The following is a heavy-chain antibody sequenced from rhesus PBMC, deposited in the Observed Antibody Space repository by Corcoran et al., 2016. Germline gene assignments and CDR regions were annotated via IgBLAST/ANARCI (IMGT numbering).Heavy chain of an antibody. CDR3: ARQNWNYGYYFDY. CDR2: IYGSIWLN. CDR1: GGSISSGYG. J-gene: IGHJ4*01. V-gene: IGHV4S7*01. D-gene: IGHD1-26*01. Sequence: QVQLQESGPGLVKASETLSITCAVSGGSISSGYGWSWIRQTPGKGLEWIGHIYGSIWLNYYTPSLKTRLPISKDPSKTQFSLKLSSVTAADTAVSYCARQNWNYGYYFDYWGQGVLVTVSS.